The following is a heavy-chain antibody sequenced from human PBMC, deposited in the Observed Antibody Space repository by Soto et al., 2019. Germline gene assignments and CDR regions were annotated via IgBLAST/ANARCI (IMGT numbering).Heavy chain of an antibody. D-gene: IGHD4-4*01. V-gene: IGHV4-34*01. Sequence: SETLSLTSAVYCGSFSGYYWSWIRQPPGKGLEWIGEINHSGSTYYNPSLKSRVTISVDTSKNQFSLKLSSVTAAATAVYYCARRVLDYSNYVWGKGTTVTVSS. CDR3: ARRVLDYSNYV. J-gene: IGHJ6*04. CDR1: CGSFSGYY. CDR2: INHSGST.